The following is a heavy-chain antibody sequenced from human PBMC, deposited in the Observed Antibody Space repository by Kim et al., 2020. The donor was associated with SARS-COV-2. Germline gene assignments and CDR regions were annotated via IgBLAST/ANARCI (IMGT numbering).Heavy chain of an antibody. D-gene: IGHD3-22*01. CDR1: GGSISSSSYY. CDR2: IYYSGST. J-gene: IGHJ4*02. Sequence: SETLSLTCTVSGGSISSSSYYWGWIRQPPGKGLEWIGSIYYSGSTYYNPSLKSRVTISVDTSKNQFSLKLSSVTAADTAVYYCARGDVTDSFDYWGQGTLVTVSS. V-gene: IGHV4-39*07. CDR3: ARGDVTDSFDY.